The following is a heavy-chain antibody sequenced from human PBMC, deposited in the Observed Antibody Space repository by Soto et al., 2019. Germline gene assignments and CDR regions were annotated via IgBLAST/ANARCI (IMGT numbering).Heavy chain of an antibody. CDR3: AKDPLRYFDWSYSRYNWFDP. Sequence: GGSLRLSCAASGFTFSSYAMSWVRQAPGKGLEWVSAISGSGGSTYYADSVKGRFTISRDNSKNTLYLQMNSLRAEDTAVYYCAKDPLRYFDWSYSRYNWFDPWGQGTLVTVSS. D-gene: IGHD3-9*01. J-gene: IGHJ5*02. V-gene: IGHV3-23*01. CDR1: GFTFSSYA. CDR2: ISGSGGST.